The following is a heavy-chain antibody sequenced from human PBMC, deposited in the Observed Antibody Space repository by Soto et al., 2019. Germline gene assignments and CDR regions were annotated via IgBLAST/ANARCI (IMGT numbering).Heavy chain of an antibody. D-gene: IGHD3-10*01. Sequence: EVQLLESGGGLVQPGGSLTPSCAASGFTFSSYAMTWVRQAPGKGLEWVSGISGGGGVSTYYADSVKGRFTISRDNSMNTLYLQMNRLRAEDTAVYYCAKDAISMVRGVNNWFDPWGQGTLVTVSS. J-gene: IGHJ5*02. V-gene: IGHV3-23*01. CDR2: ISGGGGVST. CDR3: AKDAISMVRGVNNWFDP. CDR1: GFTFSSYA.